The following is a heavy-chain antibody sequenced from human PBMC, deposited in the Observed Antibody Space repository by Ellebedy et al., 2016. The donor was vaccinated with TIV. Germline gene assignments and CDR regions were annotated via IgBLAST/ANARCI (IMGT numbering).Heavy chain of an antibody. CDR1: GYTFTSYY. D-gene: IGHD2-15*01. V-gene: IGHV1-46*01. J-gene: IGHJ3*02. Sequence: ASVKVSCKASGYTFTSYYMHWVRQAPGQGLEWMGIINPSGGSTSYAQKFQGRVTMTRDTSTSTVYMELSSLRSEDTAVYYCARTLGYCSGGSCYSKGRRAFDIWGQGTMVTVSS. CDR2: INPSGGST. CDR3: ARTLGYCSGGSCYSKGRRAFDI.